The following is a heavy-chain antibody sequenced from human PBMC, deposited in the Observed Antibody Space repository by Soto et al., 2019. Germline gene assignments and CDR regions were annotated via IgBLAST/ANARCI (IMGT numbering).Heavy chain of an antibody. D-gene: IGHD6-13*01. J-gene: IGHJ4*02. CDR2: INHSGST. V-gene: IGHV4-34*01. Sequence: SETLSLTCAVYGGSFRGYYWIWIRQPPGKGLEWIGEINHSGSTNYNPSLKSRVTISVDTSKNQFSLKLSSVTAADTAVYYCARKADSSSWYADYWGQGTLVTVSS. CDR3: ARKADSSSWYADY. CDR1: GGSFRGYY.